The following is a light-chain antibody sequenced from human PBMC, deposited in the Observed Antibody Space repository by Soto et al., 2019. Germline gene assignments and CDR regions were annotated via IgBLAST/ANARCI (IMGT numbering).Light chain of an antibody. CDR1: QDISNY. CDR2: DAS. CDR3: QQYDNLPHT. Sequence: DIQMTQSPSSLSASVGDRVTITCQATQDISNYLNWYQQKPGKAPKLLIYDASNLETGVPSRFSGSGSETDLTSTISSLQPEDIATYYCQQYDNLPHTFGQGTKVDIK. V-gene: IGKV1-33*01. J-gene: IGKJ2*01.